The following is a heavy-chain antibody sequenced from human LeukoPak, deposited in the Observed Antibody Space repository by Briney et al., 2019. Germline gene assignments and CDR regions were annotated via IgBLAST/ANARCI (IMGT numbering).Heavy chain of an antibody. D-gene: IGHD3-22*01. Sequence: GGSLRLSCAASGFTFSSYAMHWVRQAPGKGLEWVSVIYSGGSTYYADSVKGRFTISRDNSKNTLYLQMNSLRAEDTAVYYCARLTYYYDSKGTDYWGQGTLVTVSS. CDR3: ARLTYYYDSKGTDY. CDR2: IYSGGST. CDR1: GFTFSSYA. J-gene: IGHJ4*02. V-gene: IGHV3-53*01.